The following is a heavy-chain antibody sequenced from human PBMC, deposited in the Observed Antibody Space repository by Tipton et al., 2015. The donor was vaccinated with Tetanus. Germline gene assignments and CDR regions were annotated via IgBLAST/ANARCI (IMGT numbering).Heavy chain of an antibody. J-gene: IGHJ6*02. CDR1: GGSITKDY. CDR3: ARLILGRSKEVAGIRYYYYYGLDV. D-gene: IGHD6-19*01. CDR2: ISHSGSP. V-gene: IGHV4-59*12. Sequence: TLSLTCNVSGGSITKDYWSWIRQSPGKTLEWIGYISHSGSPNYNPSLKSRATVSVDTSKNQFSLNLSPVTAADTAVYYCARLILGRSKEVAGIRYYYYYGLDVWGQGTTVTVTS.